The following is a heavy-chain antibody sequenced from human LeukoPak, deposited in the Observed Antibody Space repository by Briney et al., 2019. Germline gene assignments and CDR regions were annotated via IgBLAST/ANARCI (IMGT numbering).Heavy chain of an antibody. J-gene: IGHJ5*02. CDR2: INHSGST. CDR1: GGSFSGYY. CDR3: ARGRPAAAGSRKRWFDP. Sequence: SETLSLTCAVYGGSFSGYYWSWIRQPPGKGLEWIGEINHSGSTNYNPSLKSRVTISVDTSKNQFSLELSSVTAADTAVYYCARGRPAAAGSRKRWFDPWGQGTLVTVSS. D-gene: IGHD6-13*01. V-gene: IGHV4-34*01.